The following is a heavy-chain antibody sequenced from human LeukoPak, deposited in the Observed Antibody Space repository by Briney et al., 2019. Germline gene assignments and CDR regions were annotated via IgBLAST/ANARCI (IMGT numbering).Heavy chain of an antibody. CDR3: ALGAAFDI. Sequence: SETLSLTCSVSGGSIRSYYWSWIRQPPGKGLEWIGYIYYTESPNYNPSLKSRLTISVDTSKNQFPLNLTSVTPADTAVYYCALGAAFDIWGQGTMVTVSS. CDR1: GGSIRSYY. V-gene: IGHV4-59*01. CDR2: IYYTESP. J-gene: IGHJ3*02.